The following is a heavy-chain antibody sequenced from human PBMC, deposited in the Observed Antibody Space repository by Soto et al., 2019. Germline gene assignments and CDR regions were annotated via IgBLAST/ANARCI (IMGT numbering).Heavy chain of an antibody. J-gene: IGHJ3*02. CDR2: ISAYNGNT. D-gene: IGHD6-6*01. CDR3: ARSRVGAFDI. Sequence: ASVKVSCKASGYTFTSYGISWVRQAPGQGLEWMGWISAYNGNTNYAQKLQGRVTMTRNTSISTAYMELSSLRSEDTAVYYCARSRVGAFDIWGQGTMVTVSS. CDR1: GYTFTSYG. V-gene: IGHV1-18*01.